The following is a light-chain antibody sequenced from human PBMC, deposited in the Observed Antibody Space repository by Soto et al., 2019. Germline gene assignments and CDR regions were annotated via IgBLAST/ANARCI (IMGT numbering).Light chain of an antibody. Sequence: TQCPCTLSLSPGEGATLSCRASHSVDSNLAWYQQKPGQAPRLLIFGASTRATGIPTRFSGGGSGTDFTLTISSLQSEDFGLYFCQQYDKWPLTFGGGTKVDIK. V-gene: IGKV3D-15*01. CDR3: QQYDKWPLT. CDR1: HSVDSN. J-gene: IGKJ4*01. CDR2: GAS.